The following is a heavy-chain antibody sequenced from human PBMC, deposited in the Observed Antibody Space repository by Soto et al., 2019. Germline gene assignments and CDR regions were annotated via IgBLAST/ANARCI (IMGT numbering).Heavy chain of an antibody. CDR2: ISSSSSYI. D-gene: IGHD2-2*01. J-gene: IGHJ6*02. Sequence: GGSLRLSCAASGFTFSSYSMNWVRQAPGKGLEWVSSISSSSSYIYYADSVKGRFTISRDNAKNSLYLQMNSLRAEDTAVYYCARVVQCYCSSTSCHPDNYYCGMDVWGQGTTVTVSS. CDR3: ARVVQCYCSSTSCHPDNYYCGMDV. V-gene: IGHV3-21*01. CDR1: GFTFSSYS.